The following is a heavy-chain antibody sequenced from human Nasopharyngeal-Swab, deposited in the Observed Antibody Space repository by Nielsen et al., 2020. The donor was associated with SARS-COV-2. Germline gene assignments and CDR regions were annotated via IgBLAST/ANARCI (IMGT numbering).Heavy chain of an antibody. CDR3: ARRYSSSWYRLGYYFDY. J-gene: IGHJ4*02. CDR1: GFTFSSYW. CDR2: IKQDGSEK. V-gene: IGHV3-7*01. D-gene: IGHD6-13*01. Sequence: GGSLRLSCAASGFTFSSYWMSWVRQAPGKGLEWVANIKQDGSEKYYVDSVKGRFTITRDNAKNSLYLQMNSLSAEDTAVYYCARRYSSSWYRLGYYFDYWGQGTLVTVSS.